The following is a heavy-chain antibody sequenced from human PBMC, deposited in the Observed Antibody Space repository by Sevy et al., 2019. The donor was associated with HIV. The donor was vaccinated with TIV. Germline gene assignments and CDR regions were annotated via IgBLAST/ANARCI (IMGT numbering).Heavy chain of an antibody. CDR1: GFNLSPYW. J-gene: IGHJ4*02. V-gene: IGHV3-7*01. D-gene: IGHD3-22*01. CDR3: ASNTYHYDSNTYYPVY. Sequence: GGSLRLSCVASGFNLSPYWMTWVRQAPGKGLEWVANIKQDGNEKYYVVSVKGRFTVSRDNAKNALYFQMYSLRVEDTAVYFCASNTYHYDSNTYYPVYWGQGTRVTVSS. CDR2: IKQDGNEK.